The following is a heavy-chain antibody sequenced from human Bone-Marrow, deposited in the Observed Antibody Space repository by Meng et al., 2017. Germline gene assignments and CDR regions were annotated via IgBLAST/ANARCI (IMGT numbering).Heavy chain of an antibody. CDR1: GFTFSSYS. CDR3: ARAYYYDSSGYYSLYYYYYYGMDV. Sequence: GESLKISCAASGFTFSSYSMNWVRQAPGKGLEWASSISSSSSYIYYADSVKGRFTISRDNAKNSLYRQMNSLRAEDTAVYYCARAYYYDSSGYYSLYYYYYYGMDVWGQGTTVTVSS. J-gene: IGHJ6*02. CDR2: ISSSSSYI. V-gene: IGHV3-21*03. D-gene: IGHD3-22*01.